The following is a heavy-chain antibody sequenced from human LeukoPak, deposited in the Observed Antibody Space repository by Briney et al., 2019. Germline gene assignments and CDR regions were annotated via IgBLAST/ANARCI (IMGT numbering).Heavy chain of an antibody. CDR1: GGSFSGYY. CDR2: INHSGST. D-gene: IGHD6-19*01. CDR3: AREGWQWLVHAFDI. V-gene: IGHV4-34*01. J-gene: IGHJ3*02. Sequence: SSETLSLPCAVYGGSFSGYYWSWIRQPPGKGLEWIGEINHSGSTNYNPSLNSRVTISVDTSKNQFFLKLSPVTAADTAVYYCAREGWQWLVHAFDIWGQGTMVTVSS.